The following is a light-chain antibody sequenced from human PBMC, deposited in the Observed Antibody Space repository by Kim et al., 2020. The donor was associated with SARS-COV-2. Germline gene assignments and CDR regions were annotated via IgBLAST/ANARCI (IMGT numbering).Light chain of an antibody. CDR3: QHYYIWPRT. Sequence: ESVMTQSPGTLSVSPGERDTLSCRASQTVSGNLAWYQQKPGQAPRLLIYDTFTRATGIPDRFSGSGSGTEFTLTISSLQSEDFGISYCQHYYIWPRTFGLGTKVDI. CDR1: QTVSGN. V-gene: IGKV3-15*01. J-gene: IGKJ1*01. CDR2: DTF.